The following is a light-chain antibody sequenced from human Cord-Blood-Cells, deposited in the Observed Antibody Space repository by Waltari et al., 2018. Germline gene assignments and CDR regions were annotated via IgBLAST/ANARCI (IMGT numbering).Light chain of an antibody. V-gene: IGLV2-11*01. J-gene: IGLJ2*01. CDR2: DVS. CDR1: SSDVGGYNY. CDR3: CSYAGSYTVV. Sequence: QSAMTQPRSVSGSPGQSVTISCTGTSSDVGGYNYVSWYQQHPGKAPKLMIYDVSKRPSGVPDRVSGSKSGNTASLTISGLQAEDEAHYYCCSYAGSYTVVFGGGTKLTVL.